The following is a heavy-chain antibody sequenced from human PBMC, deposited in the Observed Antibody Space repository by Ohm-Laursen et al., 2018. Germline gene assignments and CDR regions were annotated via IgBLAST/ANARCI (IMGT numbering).Heavy chain of an antibody. CDR1: GFTFDDYA. V-gene: IGHV3-9*01. Sequence: SLRLSCTASGFTFDDYAMHWVRQAPGKGLEWVSGISWNSGSIGYADSVKGRFTISRDNSKNTLYLQMNSLRAEDTAVYYCAKGGVSSGWYYDFDYWGQGTLVTVSS. CDR3: AKGGVSSGWYYDFDY. CDR2: ISWNSGSI. D-gene: IGHD6-19*01. J-gene: IGHJ4*02.